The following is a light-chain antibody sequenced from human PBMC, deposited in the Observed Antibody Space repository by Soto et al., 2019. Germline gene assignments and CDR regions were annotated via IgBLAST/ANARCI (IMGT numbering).Light chain of an antibody. V-gene: IGKV3-20*01. CDR2: GSS. J-gene: IGKJ1*01. Sequence: IVLTQTTGTLSLSPGERATLSCRASQSFTGRYLAWYQQKPGQAPRLLIYGSSSRATGIPDRFSGSGSGTDFTLTISRLEPEDFAVYYCHQDGSSPETFGQGTKVDNK. CDR1: QSFTGRY. CDR3: HQDGSSPET.